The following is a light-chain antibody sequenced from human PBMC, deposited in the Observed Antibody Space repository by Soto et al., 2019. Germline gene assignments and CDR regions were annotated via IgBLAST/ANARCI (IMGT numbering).Light chain of an antibody. J-gene: IGLJ2*01. CDR2: SNN. CDR3: AACDDSLV. Sequence: QSVLTQPPSASGTPGQRVTISCSGSSSNIGSNTVNWYQQLPGTAPKLLIYSNNQRPSGVPDRFSGSKSGTSASLAISGLESEDEADYYCAACDDSLVFGGGTKLTVL. V-gene: IGLV1-44*01. CDR1: SSNIGSNT.